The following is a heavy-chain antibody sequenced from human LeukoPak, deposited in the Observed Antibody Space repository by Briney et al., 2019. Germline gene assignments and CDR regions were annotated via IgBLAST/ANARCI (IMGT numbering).Heavy chain of an antibody. D-gene: IGHD3-16*01. V-gene: IGHV4-34*01. J-gene: IGHJ6*02. CDR3: ARDRGILPYGMDV. CDR1: GGSFSGYY. CDR2: INHSGST. Sequence: SETLSLTCAVYGGSFSGYYWSWIRQPPGKGLEWIGEINHSGSTNYNPSLKSRVTISVDTSKNQFSLKLSSVTAADTAVYYCARDRGILPYGMDVWGQGTTVTVSS.